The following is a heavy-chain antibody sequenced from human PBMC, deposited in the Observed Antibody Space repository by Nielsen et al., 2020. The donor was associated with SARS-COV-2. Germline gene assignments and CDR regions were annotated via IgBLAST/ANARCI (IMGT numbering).Heavy chain of an antibody. CDR2: INSDGSNT. D-gene: IGHD3-16*02. CDR3: VLMGAIGPVVRYRDH. J-gene: IGHJ4*02. V-gene: IGHV3-74*01. Sequence: GESLKISCVASGFTFNNYWMHWVRQAPGKGLVWVSRINSDGSNTSYADSVKGRFTISRDNAKNTLYLEMNSLRPEDTAVYYCVLMGAIGPVVRYRDHWGQGTLVTVSS. CDR1: GFTFNNYW.